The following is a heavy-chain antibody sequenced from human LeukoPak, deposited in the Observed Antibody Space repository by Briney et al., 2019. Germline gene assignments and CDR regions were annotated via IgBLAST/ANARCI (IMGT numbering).Heavy chain of an antibody. D-gene: IGHD2-2*01. CDR1: GFTFSNYA. CDR3: AKKVAPSSTGFGY. CDR2: ISGSGGST. J-gene: IGHJ4*02. V-gene: IGHV3-23*01. Sequence: PGGSLRLSCAASGFTFSNYAMSWVRQAPGKGLDWVSAISGSGGSTYYADSVKGRFTISRDNSKNTLYLQMNSLRAEDTAVYYCAKKVAPSSTGFGYWGQGALVTVSS.